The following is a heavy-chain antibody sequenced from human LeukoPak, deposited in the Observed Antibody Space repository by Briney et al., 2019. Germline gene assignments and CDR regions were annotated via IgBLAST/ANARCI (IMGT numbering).Heavy chain of an antibody. CDR3: ARSLVVVPAAIDWFDP. CDR1: GYSISSGYY. D-gene: IGHD2-2*01. J-gene: IGHJ5*02. CDR2: IYHSGST. Sequence: SETLSLTCAVSGYSISSGYYWGWIRQPPGKGLEWIGSIYHSGSTYYNPSLKSRVTISVDTSKNQFSLKLSSVTAADTALYYCARSLVVVPAAIDWFDPWGQGTLVTVSS. V-gene: IGHV4-38-2*01.